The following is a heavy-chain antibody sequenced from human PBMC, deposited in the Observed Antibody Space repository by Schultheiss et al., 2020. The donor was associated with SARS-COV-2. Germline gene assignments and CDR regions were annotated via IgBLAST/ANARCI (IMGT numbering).Heavy chain of an antibody. CDR2: ITHSGST. D-gene: IGHD1-14*01. J-gene: IGHJ6*02. Sequence: SETLSLTCAVYGGSFSGYYWSWLRQPPGKGLEWIGEITHSGSTNYNPSLKSRVTISVDTSKNQFSLKLSSVTAADTAVYYCASSGRYYYGMDVWGQGTTVTVSS. V-gene: IGHV4-34*01. CDR3: ASSGRYYYGMDV. CDR1: GGSFSGYY.